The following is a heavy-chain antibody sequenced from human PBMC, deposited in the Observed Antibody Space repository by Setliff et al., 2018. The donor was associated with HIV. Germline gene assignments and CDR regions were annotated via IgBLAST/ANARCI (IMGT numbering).Heavy chain of an antibody. CDR1: GFTFDDYG. Sequence: GGSLRLSCAASGFTFDDYGMTWVRQAPGKGLEWVSGTNWNGRTMYDAGSLKGRFSISRDNGKNSLYLQMYSLRAEDTAVYYCARYYDSHPAFDIWGQGTMVTVSS. CDR3: ARYYDSHPAFDI. V-gene: IGHV3-20*04. J-gene: IGHJ3*02. D-gene: IGHD3-16*01. CDR2: TNWNGRTM.